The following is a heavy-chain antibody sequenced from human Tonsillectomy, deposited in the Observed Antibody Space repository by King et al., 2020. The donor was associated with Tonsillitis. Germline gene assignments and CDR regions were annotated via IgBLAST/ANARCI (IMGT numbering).Heavy chain of an antibody. V-gene: IGHV5-10-1*03. J-gene: IGHJ6*02. D-gene: IGHD3-10*01. CDR2: IDPSDSYT. CDR3: ARLDHYYGSWSSPFGMDV. CDR1: GYSFTSHW. Sequence: VQLVESGAEVKKPGESLRISCKGSGYSFTSHWINWVRQMPGKGLEWMGRIDPSDSYTKYSLSFQGHVTFSADKSLSTAYLQWSSLKASDTAIYYCARLDHYYGSWSSPFGMDVWGQGTTVTVSS.